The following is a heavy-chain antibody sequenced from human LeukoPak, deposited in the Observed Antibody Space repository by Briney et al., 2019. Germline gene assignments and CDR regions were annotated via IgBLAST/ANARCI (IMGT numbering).Heavy chain of an antibody. CDR3: ARNYDFWSGYLDY. V-gene: IGHV4-30-2*02. Sequence: PSETLSLTCAVSGGSISSGGYSWSWIRQPPGKGLEWIGYIYHSGSTYYNPSLKSRVTISVDTSKNQFSLKLTSVTAADTAVYYCARNYDFWSGYLDYWGQGTLVTVSS. J-gene: IGHJ4*02. CDR1: GGSISSGGYS. CDR2: IYHSGST. D-gene: IGHD3-3*01.